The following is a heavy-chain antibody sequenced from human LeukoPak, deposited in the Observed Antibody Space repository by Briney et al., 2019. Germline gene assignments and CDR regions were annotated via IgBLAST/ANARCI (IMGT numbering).Heavy chain of an antibody. CDR3: ARLVSNYYYGMDV. Sequence: SETLSLTCTVSGGSISSYYWSWIRQPPGKGLEWIGSIYYSGSTYYNPSLKSRVTISVDTSKNQFSLKLSSVTAADTAVYYCARLVSNYYYGMDVWGQGTTVTVSS. CDR2: IYYSGST. V-gene: IGHV4-59*05. D-gene: IGHD3-16*02. J-gene: IGHJ6*02. CDR1: GGSISSYY.